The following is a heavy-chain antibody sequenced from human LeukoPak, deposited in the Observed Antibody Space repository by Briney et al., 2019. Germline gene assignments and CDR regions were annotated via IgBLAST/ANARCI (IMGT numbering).Heavy chain of an antibody. D-gene: IGHD1-26*01. CDR1: TYSISSAYY. V-gene: IGHV4-38-2*01. Sequence: SETLSLTCAVSTYSISSAYYWGWIQQPPGKGLEWIANIYHSGSTYYNPSLKSRVTISVDTSKNQFSLKLSSVTAADTAVYYCARLSGSYYRDAFDIWGQGTMVTVSS. CDR2: IYHSGST. CDR3: ARLSGSYYRDAFDI. J-gene: IGHJ3*02.